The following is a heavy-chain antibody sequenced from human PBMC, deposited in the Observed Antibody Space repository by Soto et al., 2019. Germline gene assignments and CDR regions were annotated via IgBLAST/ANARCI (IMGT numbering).Heavy chain of an antibody. V-gene: IGHV1-58*01. D-gene: IGHD3-22*01. J-gene: IGHJ6*02. CDR2: IVVGSGNT. CDR3: AADYYYDSSGYWNPPLDYYYGMDV. Sequence: SVKVSCKASGFTFTSSAVQCVRQARGQRLEWIGWIVVGSGNTNYAQKFQERVTITRDMSTSTAYMELSSLRSEDTAVYYCAADYYYDSSGYWNPPLDYYYGMDVWGQGTTVTVSS. CDR1: GFTFTSSA.